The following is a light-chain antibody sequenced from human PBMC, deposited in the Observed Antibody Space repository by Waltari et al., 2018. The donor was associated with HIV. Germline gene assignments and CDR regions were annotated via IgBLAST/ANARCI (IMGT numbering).Light chain of an antibody. Sequence: EIVLTQSPATLSLSPGERATLSCRASQSVSSYLAWYQQKPGQAPRLLIYDASNRATGIPARFSGSGSGTEFTLTISSLQYDDFASYFCQQSFTSPLTFGPGTKVD. J-gene: IGKJ3*01. CDR2: DAS. V-gene: IGKV3-11*01. CDR1: QSVSSY. CDR3: QQSFTSPLT.